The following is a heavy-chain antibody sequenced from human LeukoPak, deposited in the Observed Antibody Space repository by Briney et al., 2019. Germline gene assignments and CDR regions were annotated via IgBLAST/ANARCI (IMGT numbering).Heavy chain of an antibody. CDR3: AKDKRVTMVRGVIIPYGMDV. D-gene: IGHD3-10*01. CDR2: ISYDGSNK. V-gene: IGHV3-30-3*01. CDR1: GFTFSSYA. J-gene: IGHJ6*04. Sequence: PGGSLRLSCAASGFTFSSYAMHWVRQAPGKGLEWVAVISYDGSNKYYADSVKGRFTISRDNSKNTLYLQMNSLRAEDTAVYYCAKDKRVTMVRGVIIPYGMDVWGKGTTVTVSS.